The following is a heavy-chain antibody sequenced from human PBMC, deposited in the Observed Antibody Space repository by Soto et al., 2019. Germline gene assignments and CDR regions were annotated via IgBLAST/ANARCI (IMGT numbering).Heavy chain of an antibody. CDR2: INPSGGST. D-gene: IGHD2-8*01. CDR1: GFTFTSYF. Sequence: SGEVSFTGSGFTFTSYFRHWVRQVPGPGLEWMGIINPSGGSTNYPRKFPGRATMTRDTSTSTVHMELSRLRSEDTAVYYCARDGCTNSPCAGGGNRFDPWGQGTLATVS. J-gene: IGHJ5*02. CDR3: ARDGCTNSPCAGGGNRFDP. V-gene: IGHV1-46*01.